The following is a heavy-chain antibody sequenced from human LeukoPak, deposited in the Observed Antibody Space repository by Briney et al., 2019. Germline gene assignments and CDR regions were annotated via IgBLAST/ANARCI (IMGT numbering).Heavy chain of an antibody. CDR3: AKTMWPTGGGETFDY. Sequence: GGSLRLSCAASGFTFTTYPMHWVRQAPGKGLEWVAVISHDESYIYYAGSVKGRFTISRDTSKNTLYLQMNDMRAEDTSIYYCAKTMWPTGGGETFDYWGQGTLVTVSS. D-gene: IGHD3-16*01. J-gene: IGHJ4*02. CDR1: GFTFTTYP. CDR2: ISHDESYI. V-gene: IGHV3-30*18.